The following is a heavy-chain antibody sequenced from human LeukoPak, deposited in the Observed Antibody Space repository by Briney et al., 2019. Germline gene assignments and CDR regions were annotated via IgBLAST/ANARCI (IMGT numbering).Heavy chain of an antibody. CDR2: IYYSGST. D-gene: IGHD3-10*01. J-gene: IGHJ4*02. V-gene: IGHV4-39*01. CDR3: ARHLYYYGSGSYSHIDF. Sequence: WVRQAPGKGLEWIGSIYYSGSTYYNPSLKSRVTISVDTSKNQFSLKLGSVTAADTAVYYCARHLYYYGSGSYSHIDFWGQGTLVTVSS.